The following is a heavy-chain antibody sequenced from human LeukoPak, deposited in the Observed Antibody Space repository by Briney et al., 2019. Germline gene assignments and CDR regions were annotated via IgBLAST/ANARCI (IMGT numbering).Heavy chain of an antibody. CDR3: AKDLAPSKYCSSTSRYSAFDI. CDR1: GFTFSTYA. CDR2: ISSGGGST. J-gene: IGHJ3*02. V-gene: IGHV3-23*01. D-gene: IGHD2-2*01. Sequence: GGSLRLSCAASGFTFSTYAMNWVRQAPGKGLEWVSVISSGGGSTYYADSFLGRLTISRDNAKNTLYMQMNSLRAEDPAVSYCAKDLAPSKYCSSTSRYSAFDIWGQGTMVTVSS.